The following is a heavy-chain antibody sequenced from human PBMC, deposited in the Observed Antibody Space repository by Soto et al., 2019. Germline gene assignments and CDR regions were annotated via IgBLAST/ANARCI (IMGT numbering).Heavy chain of an antibody. J-gene: IGHJ4*02. V-gene: IGHV4-59*01. CDR2: IYYSGNT. CDR1: GGSISSYY. Sequence: PSETLSLTCTVSGGSISSYYWNWIRQPPGKGLEWIGSIYYSGNTNYSPSLKGRVTISVDTSKKQFSLKLTSVTAADTAMYYCARGYCSSTSCYEFDYWGQGTLVTVSS. CDR3: ARGYCSSTSCYEFDY. D-gene: IGHD2-2*01.